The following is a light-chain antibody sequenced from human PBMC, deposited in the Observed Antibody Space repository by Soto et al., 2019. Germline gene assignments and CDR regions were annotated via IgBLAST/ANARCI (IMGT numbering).Light chain of an antibody. CDR3: QLVESYPST. Sequence: MSRSRCSPYASVGDRVTITCRASQGIANYLAWYQQKPGKVPKLLIYAASTLEPGVPSRFSGSGFGTDFTLTITSLQPEDFATYYCQLVESYPSTFGGGTMVAIK. CDR1: QGIANY. J-gene: IGKJ4*01. CDR2: AAS. V-gene: IGKV1-27*01.